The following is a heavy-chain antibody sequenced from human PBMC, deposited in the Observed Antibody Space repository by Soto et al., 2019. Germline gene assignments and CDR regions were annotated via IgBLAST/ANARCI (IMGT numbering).Heavy chain of an antibody. CDR2: IIPIFGTA. V-gene: IGHV1-69*01. J-gene: IGHJ4*02. CDR1: GGTFSSYA. D-gene: IGHD3-10*01. CDR3: ARDTIKPYYYGSGSYFDY. Sequence: QVQLVQSGAEVKKPGSSVKVSCKASGGTFSSYAISWVRQAPGQGLEWMGGIIPIFGTANYAQKFQGRVTITADESTSRAYMELSSLRSEDTAVYYCARDTIKPYYYGSGSYFDYWGQGTLVTVS.